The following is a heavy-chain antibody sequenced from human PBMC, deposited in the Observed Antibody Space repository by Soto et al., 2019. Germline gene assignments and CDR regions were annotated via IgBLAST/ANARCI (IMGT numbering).Heavy chain of an antibody. CDR3: AKDRDVVVPAAHRGYYYYGMDV. CDR1: GFTFSSYA. J-gene: IGHJ6*02. Sequence: VGSLRLSCAASGFTFSSYAMSWVRQAPGKGLEWVSAISGSGGSTYYADSVKGRFTISRDNSKNTLYLQMNSLRAEDTAVYYCAKDRDVVVPAAHRGYYYYGMDVWGQGTTVTVS. D-gene: IGHD2-2*01. V-gene: IGHV3-23*01. CDR2: ISGSGGST.